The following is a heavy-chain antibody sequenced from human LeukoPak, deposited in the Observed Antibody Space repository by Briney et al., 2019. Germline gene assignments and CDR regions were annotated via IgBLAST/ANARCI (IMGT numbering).Heavy chain of an antibody. Sequence: GGSLRLSCAASGFTFSSYYTPWVRQAPGKGLVWVSRIKSDGSVTGYADSVKGRFAISRDNAKNTMYLQMNSLRAEDTAVYYCARDWIDRGTFDPWGQGTLVTVSS. V-gene: IGHV3-74*01. D-gene: IGHD2-2*03. J-gene: IGHJ5*02. CDR1: GFTFSSYY. CDR3: ARDWIDRGTFDP. CDR2: IKSDGSVT.